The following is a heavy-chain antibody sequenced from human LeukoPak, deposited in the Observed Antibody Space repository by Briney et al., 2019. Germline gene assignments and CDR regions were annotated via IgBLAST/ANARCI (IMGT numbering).Heavy chain of an antibody. V-gene: IGHV3-23*01. D-gene: IGHD1-26*01. CDR1: GFTFSTFA. J-gene: IGHJ6*03. CDR3: AKGHGWEASYYYYYMDV. Sequence: PGGSLRLSRAASGFTFSTFAMLWVRQPRGKGLEWVSRIFPSGGEIHYADSVRGRFTISRDNSKNTLYLKMNSLRAEDTAVYYCAKGHGWEASYYYYYMDVWGKGTTVTISS. CDR2: IFPSGGEI.